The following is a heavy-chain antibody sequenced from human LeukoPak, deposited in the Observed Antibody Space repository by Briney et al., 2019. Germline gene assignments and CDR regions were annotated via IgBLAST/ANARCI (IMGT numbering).Heavy chain of an antibody. V-gene: IGHV3-30*01. CDR3: ARVATSSSWYYWFDP. J-gene: IGHJ5*01. CDR2: TSYDGSNK. CDR1: GFTFSSYA. D-gene: IGHD6-13*01. Sequence: GGSLRLSCAASGFTFSSYAMHWVRQAPGKGLEWVAVTSYDGSNKYYADSVKGRFTISRDNSKNTLYLQMNSLRAEDTAVYYCARVATSSSWYYWFDPWGQGTLVTVSS.